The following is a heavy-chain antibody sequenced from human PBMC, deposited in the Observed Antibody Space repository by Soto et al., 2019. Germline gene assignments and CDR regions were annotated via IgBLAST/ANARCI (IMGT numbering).Heavy chain of an antibody. D-gene: IGHD5-18*01. CDR2: ISAGTGRA. CDR1: GYNFGNYP. Sequence: QVQLLQSGAEVKRPGASVKISCQASGYNFGNYPMHWVRQAPGQRLEWMAWISAGTGRAQLSQRLQDRLTVTTDTSATTFYLILSSLRSDDTAVYYCAREGIQSQSHPWGDAFDIWGQGTGVIV. CDR3: AREGIQSQSHPWGDAFDI. J-gene: IGHJ3*02. V-gene: IGHV1-3*01.